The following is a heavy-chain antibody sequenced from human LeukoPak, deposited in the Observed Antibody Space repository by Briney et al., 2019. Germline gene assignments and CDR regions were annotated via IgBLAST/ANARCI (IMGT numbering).Heavy chain of an antibody. CDR2: ISWDGGST. D-gene: IGHD6-13*01. CDR3: AIGYSSLNYFDY. J-gene: IGHJ4*02. CDR1: GFTLDDYT. Sequence: GGSLRLSCAASGFTLDDYTMHWVSQAPGKGLEWVSLISWDGGSTYYADSVKGRFTISRDNSKNSLYLQMNSLRTEDTALYYCAIGYSSLNYFDYWGQATLVTVSS. V-gene: IGHV3-43*01.